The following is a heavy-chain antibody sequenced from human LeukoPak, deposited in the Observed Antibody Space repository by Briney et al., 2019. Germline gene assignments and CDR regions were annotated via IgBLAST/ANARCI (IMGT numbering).Heavy chain of an antibody. CDR1: GFTFGSNV. V-gene: IGHV3-23*01. Sequence: PGGSLRLSCAASGFTFGSNVMSWVRQAPGKGLEWVSAISGSGGSTYYADSVKGRFTISRDNSKNTLYLQMNSLRAEDTAVYYCAKVASIPRSYYYYGMDVWGQGTTVTVSS. J-gene: IGHJ6*02. CDR3: AKVASIPRSYYYYGMDV. CDR2: ISGSGGST.